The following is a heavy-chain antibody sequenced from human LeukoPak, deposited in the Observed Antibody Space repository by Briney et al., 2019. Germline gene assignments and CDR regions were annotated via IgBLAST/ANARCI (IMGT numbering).Heavy chain of an antibody. Sequence: ASVKVSCKASGYTFTAYYIHWVRQAPGQGLEWMGWINPNSGGTNYAQRFQGRVTMTRDTSITTAYMELSRLRSDDTAVYYCASHRHSSSWAFDYWGQGTLVTVSS. CDR1: GYTFTAYY. D-gene: IGHD6-13*01. J-gene: IGHJ4*02. V-gene: IGHV1-2*02. CDR3: ASHRHSSSWAFDY. CDR2: INPNSGGT.